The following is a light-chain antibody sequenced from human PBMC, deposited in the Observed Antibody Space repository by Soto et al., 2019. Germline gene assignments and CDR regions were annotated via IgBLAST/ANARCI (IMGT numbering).Light chain of an antibody. CDR2: AAS. CDR3: QQYDIVPLT. J-gene: IGKJ4*01. CDR1: QSISSY. V-gene: IGKV1-33*01. Sequence: DIQMTQSPSSLSASVGDRVTITCRASQSISSYLNWYQQKPGKAPKLLIYAASSLQSGVPSRFSSSGSGTDFTFTISSLQPEDIATYYCQQYDIVPLTFGGGTKVEI.